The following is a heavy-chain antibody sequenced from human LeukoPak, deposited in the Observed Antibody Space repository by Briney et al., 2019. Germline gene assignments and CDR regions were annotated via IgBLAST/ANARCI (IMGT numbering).Heavy chain of an antibody. Sequence: GASVKVSCKASGYTFTSYDINLVRQATGQGFEWMGWLNTKSGNTGFAQKFQGRVSITRNTATNTAYMELNILRSEAPAASFCSRVVGSRDYWGQGTLVTVST. D-gene: IGHD1-26*01. J-gene: IGHJ4*02. CDR2: LNTKSGNT. CDR1: GYTFTSYD. V-gene: IGHV1-8*01. CDR3: SRVVGSRDY.